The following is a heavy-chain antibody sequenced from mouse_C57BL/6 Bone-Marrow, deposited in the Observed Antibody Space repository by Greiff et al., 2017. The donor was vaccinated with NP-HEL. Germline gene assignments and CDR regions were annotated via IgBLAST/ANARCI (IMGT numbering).Heavy chain of an antibody. Sequence: VQLQQSGAELVRPGASVKLSCTASGFNIKDDYMHWVKQRPEQGLEWIGWIDPENGDPEYASKFQGKATITADTSSNTAYLQLSSLTSEDTAVYYCTTAGRYCWGQGTLVTVSA. CDR3: TTAGRYC. D-gene: IGHD1-1*01. V-gene: IGHV14-4*01. J-gene: IGHJ3*01. CDR2: IDPENGDP. CDR1: GFNIKDDY.